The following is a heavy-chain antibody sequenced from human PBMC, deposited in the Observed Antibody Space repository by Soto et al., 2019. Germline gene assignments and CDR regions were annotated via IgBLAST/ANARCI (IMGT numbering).Heavy chain of an antibody. CDR1: GGTFSSYT. CDR3: ARSTPELGGQQPPGY. D-gene: IGHD6-13*01. Sequence: QVQLVQSGAEVKKPGSSVKVSCKASGGTFSSYTISWVRQAPGQGLEWMGRIIPILGIANYAQKFKGRVTITADKSTSTAYMELSSLRSEDTDVYYCARSTPELGGQQPPGYWGQGTLVTVSS. J-gene: IGHJ4*02. V-gene: IGHV1-69*02. CDR2: IIPILGIA.